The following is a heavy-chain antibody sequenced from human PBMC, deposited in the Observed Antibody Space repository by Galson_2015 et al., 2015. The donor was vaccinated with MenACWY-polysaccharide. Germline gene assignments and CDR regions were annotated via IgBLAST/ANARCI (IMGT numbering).Heavy chain of an antibody. D-gene: IGHD2-21*01. Sequence: SLRLSCAASGFSFSGHWMTWVRQAPGKGLEWVANINPDGSDKYYVDSVEGRFIISRDNAKNSVYLQMNGLRVEDTAMYYCGRHFDWAFDYRGQGALVTVSS. CDR1: GFSFSGHW. J-gene: IGHJ4*02. V-gene: IGHV3-7*01. CDR2: INPDGSDK. CDR3: GRHFDWAFDY.